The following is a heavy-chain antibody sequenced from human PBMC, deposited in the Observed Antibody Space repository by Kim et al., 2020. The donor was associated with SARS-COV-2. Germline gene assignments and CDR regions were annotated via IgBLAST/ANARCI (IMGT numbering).Heavy chain of an antibody. CDR2: ISAYNGNT. D-gene: IGHD2-8*01. V-gene: IGHV1-18*04. CDR1: GYTFTSYG. Sequence: ASVKVSCKASGYTFTSYGISWVRQAPGQGLEWMGWISAYNGNTNYAQKLQGRVTMTTDTSTSTAYMELRSLRSDDTAVYYCARDWPPVGVLNYYYYYGMDVWGQGTTVTVSS. J-gene: IGHJ6*02. CDR3: ARDWPPVGVLNYYYYYGMDV.